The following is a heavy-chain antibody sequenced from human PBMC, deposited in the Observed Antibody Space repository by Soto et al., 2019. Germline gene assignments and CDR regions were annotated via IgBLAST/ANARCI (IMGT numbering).Heavy chain of an antibody. D-gene: IGHD1-26*01. CDR2: ISYDGSNK. CDR1: GFTLSSYS. J-gene: IGHJ5*02. CDR3: AIERCPAELSPRYYRARRSPDP. V-gene: IGHV3-30-3*01. Sequence: GDLRHSWAGSGFTLSSYSIHWGRQALGKGQEWVAVISYDGSNKYYADSVKGRFTISRDNSKNTLYLQMNSLRAEDTAVYYFAIERCPAELSPRYYRARRSPDP.